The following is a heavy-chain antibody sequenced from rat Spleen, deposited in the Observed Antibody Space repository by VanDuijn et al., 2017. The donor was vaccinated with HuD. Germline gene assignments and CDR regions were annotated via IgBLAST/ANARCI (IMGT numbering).Heavy chain of an antibody. J-gene: IGHJ2*01. CDR2: ISYDGSSA. CDR1: GFTFSDYN. CDR3: ARSVFDY. V-gene: IGHV5-7*01. Sequence: EVQLVESGGGLVQPGRSLKLSCAASGFTFSDYNMAWVRQAPKKGLEWVATISYDGSSAYYPDSVKGRFTISRDSAKTTLYLQMNSLRSEDTATYYCARSVFDYWGQGVMVTVSS.